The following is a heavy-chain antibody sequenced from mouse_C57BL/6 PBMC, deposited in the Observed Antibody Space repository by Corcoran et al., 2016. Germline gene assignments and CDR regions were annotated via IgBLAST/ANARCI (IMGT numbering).Heavy chain of an antibody. Sequence: DVQLQESGPGLVKPSQSLSLTCSVTGYSITSGYYWNWIRQFPGNKLEWMGYISYDGSNNYNPSLKNRISITRDTSKNQFFLKLNSVTTEDTATYYCARADDYRAMDYWGQGTSVTVSS. CDR1: GYSITSGYY. J-gene: IGHJ4*01. D-gene: IGHD2-4*01. CDR3: ARADDYRAMDY. CDR2: ISYDGSN. V-gene: IGHV3-6*01.